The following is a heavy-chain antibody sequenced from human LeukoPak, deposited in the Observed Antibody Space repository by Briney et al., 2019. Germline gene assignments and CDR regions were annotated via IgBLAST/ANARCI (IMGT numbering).Heavy chain of an antibody. CDR2: IWYDGSNK. CDR1: GFTFSSYG. V-gene: IGHV3-33*01. D-gene: IGHD2-2*02. J-gene: IGHJ4*02. Sequence: GGSLRLSCAASGFTFSSYGMHWVRQAPGKGLEWVAVIWYDGSNKYYADSVKGRFTISRDNSKNTLYLQMNSLKTEDTAVYYCARALYFYGSREWGQGTLVTVSS. CDR3: ARALYFYGSRE.